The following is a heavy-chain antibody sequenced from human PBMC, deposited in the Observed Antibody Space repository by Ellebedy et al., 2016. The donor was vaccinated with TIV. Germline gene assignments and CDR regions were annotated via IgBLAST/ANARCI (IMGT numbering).Heavy chain of an antibody. Sequence: GGSLRLSCAASGFTFDDYAMHWVRQAPGKGLEWVSGISWNSGSLGYADSVKGRFTISRDNAKNLLYLQMNTLRAEDTAVYYCATSGYSDTWLFRGMDVWGQGTTVTVSS. J-gene: IGHJ6*02. CDR2: ISWNSGSL. CDR1: GFTFDDYA. V-gene: IGHV3-9*01. CDR3: ATSGYSDTWLFRGMDV. D-gene: IGHD6-13*01.